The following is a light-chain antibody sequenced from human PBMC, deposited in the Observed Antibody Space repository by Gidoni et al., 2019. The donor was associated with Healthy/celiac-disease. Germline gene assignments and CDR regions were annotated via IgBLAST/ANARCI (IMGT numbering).Light chain of an antibody. V-gene: IGKV1-39*01. J-gene: IGKJ1*01. CDR3: QQSYSTPA. Sequence: DIQMTQSPSSLSASVGDRVTITCRASQSISSYLNWYQQKPGKAPKLLIYAASSLQSGVPSRFSGSGSRTDFTLTISSLQHEDFATYYCQQSYSTPAFGQGTKVEIK. CDR2: AAS. CDR1: QSISSY.